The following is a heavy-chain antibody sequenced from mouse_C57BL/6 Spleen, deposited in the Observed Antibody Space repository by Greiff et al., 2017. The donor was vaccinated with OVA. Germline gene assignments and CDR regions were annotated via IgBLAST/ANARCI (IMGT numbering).Heavy chain of an antibody. J-gene: IGHJ4*01. CDR2: INPNNGGT. V-gene: IGHV1-18*01. CDR3: ARESTTAHAMDY. CDR1: GYTFTDYN. D-gene: IGHD1-2*01. Sequence: VQLQQSGPELVKPGASVKIPCKASGYTFTDYNMDWVKQSHGKSLEWIGDINPNNGGTIYNQKFKGKATLTVDKSSSTAYMELRSLTSEDTAVYYCARESTTAHAMDYWGQGTSVTVSS.